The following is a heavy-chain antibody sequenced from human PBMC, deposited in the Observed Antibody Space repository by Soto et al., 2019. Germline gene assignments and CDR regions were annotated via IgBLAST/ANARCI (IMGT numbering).Heavy chain of an antibody. CDR1: GFTFTDSL. Sequence: PGGSLRLACAASGFTFTDSLMPWVRQTPGNGLVWVSRTSTDGSVTVYADAVKGRFTVSRDNAKSTLYLQMNSLRPEDTAVYHCVRGPLGYWPYGIWSIYDSWGQGTRVTVSS. D-gene: IGHD2-8*01. J-gene: IGHJ5*02. V-gene: IGHV3-74*01. CDR2: TSTDGSVT. CDR3: VRGPLGYWPYGIWSIYDS.